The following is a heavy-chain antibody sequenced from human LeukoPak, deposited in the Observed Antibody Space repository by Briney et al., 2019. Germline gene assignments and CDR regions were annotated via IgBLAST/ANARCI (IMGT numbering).Heavy chain of an antibody. D-gene: IGHD4-23*01. CDR3: AREAYGGNSAIDC. CDR1: GFTFSDHY. V-gene: IGHV3-72*01. Sequence: PGGSLRLSCAVSGFTFSDHYMDWVRQAPGKGLEWVGRTRNKANSYTTEYAASVKGRFTISRDDSKNSLYLQMNSLKTEDTAVYYCAREAYGGNSAIDCWGQGTLVTVSS. J-gene: IGHJ4*02. CDR2: TRNKANSYTT.